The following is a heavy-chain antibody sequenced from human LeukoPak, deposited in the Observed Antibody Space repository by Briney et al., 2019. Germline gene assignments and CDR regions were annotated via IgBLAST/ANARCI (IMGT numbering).Heavy chain of an antibody. J-gene: IGHJ6*03. Sequence: ASVKVSCTASGGTFSSYAISWVRQAPGQGLEWMGGIIPIFGTANYAQKFQGRVTITADESTSTAYMELSSLRSEDTAVYYCARGAGPYYYYYMDVWGKGTTVTVSS. CDR3: ARGAGPYYYYYMDV. V-gene: IGHV1-69*01. CDR2: IIPIFGTA. D-gene: IGHD3-10*01. CDR1: GGTFSSYA.